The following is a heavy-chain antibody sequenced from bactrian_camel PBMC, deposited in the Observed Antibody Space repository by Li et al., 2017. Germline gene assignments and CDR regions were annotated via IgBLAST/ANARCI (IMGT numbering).Heavy chain of an antibody. CDR2: LSSDGST. J-gene: IGHJ4*01. D-gene: IGHD6*01. Sequence: HVQLVESGGGSVQAGGSLRLSCTGSGGIHKSHCMGWFRQAPGKEREGVASLSSDGSTRYAESVKGRFSISKVQGKEVVYLQVNNLKPEDTAMYSCKTLPECSYCLPGICYRGEYWGQGTQVTVS. V-gene: IGHV3S53*01. CDR1: GGIHKSHC. CDR3: KTLPECSYCLPGICYRGEY.